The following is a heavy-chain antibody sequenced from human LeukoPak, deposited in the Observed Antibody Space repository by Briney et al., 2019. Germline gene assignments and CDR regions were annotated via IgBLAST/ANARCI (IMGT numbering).Heavy chain of an antibody. D-gene: IGHD5-18*01. J-gene: IGHJ4*02. CDR2: IYYTGST. CDR3: ARGALISYSYGPFDY. Sequence: SETLSLTCTDSGGSISSYYWSWLRQPPGKGLEWIGYIYYTGSTNYNPSLKSRVTISVDTSKNQFSLKLSSVTAADTAVYYCARGALISYSYGPFDYWGQGTLVTVSS. CDR1: GGSISSYY. V-gene: IGHV4-59*01.